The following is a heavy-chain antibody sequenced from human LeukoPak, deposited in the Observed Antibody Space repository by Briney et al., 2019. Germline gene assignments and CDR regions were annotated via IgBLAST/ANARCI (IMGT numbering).Heavy chain of an antibody. D-gene: IGHD3-22*01. CDR1: GFTFSTYC. V-gene: IGHV3-74*01. CDR3: ARAPSEIGGYYPEYLRH. CDR2: IKSDGST. Sequence: GGSLRLSSAASGFTFSTYCMHWGRQAPGKGLVWVSRIKSDGSTNYADSVKGRLTISRDNAKNTVSLQMNSLRPEDTGVYYCARAPSEIGGYYPEYLRHWGQGTLVTVSS. J-gene: IGHJ1*01.